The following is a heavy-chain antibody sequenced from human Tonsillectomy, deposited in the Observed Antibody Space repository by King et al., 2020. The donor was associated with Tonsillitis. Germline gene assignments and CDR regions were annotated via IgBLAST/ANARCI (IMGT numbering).Heavy chain of an antibody. Sequence: GGGEGWGPVTLAGGVCGGRVASNSAAWNWIRQSPSRGLEWLGRTYYTSKWYNDYAVSVKSRITINPDTSKNQFSLQLNSVTPEDTAVYYGARGGLVGGSQYYHYRDGWGKGTPVTVSS. CDR1: GGRVASNSAA. V-gene: IGHV6-1*02. CDR2: TYYTSKWYN. CDR3: ARGGLVGGSQYYHYRDG. D-gene: IGHD6-6*01. J-gene: IGHJ6*03.